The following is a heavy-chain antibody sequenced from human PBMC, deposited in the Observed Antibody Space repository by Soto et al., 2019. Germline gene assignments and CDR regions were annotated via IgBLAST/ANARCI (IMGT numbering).Heavy chain of an antibody. CDR1: GGSISSGDYY. Sequence: QVQLQESGPGLVKPSQTLSLTCTVSGGSISSGDYYWSWIRQPPGKGLEWIGYIYYSGSTYYNPSLTSRVTISVDTSKTQFSLKLSSVTAADTAVYYCARVAVTTFWFDPWGQGTLVTVSS. D-gene: IGHD4-4*01. CDR2: IYYSGST. CDR3: ARVAVTTFWFDP. V-gene: IGHV4-30-4*01. J-gene: IGHJ5*02.